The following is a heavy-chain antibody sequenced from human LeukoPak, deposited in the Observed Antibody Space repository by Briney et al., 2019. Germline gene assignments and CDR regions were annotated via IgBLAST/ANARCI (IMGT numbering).Heavy chain of an antibody. D-gene: IGHD2-2*02. CDR2: IIPIFGTA. V-gene: IGHV1-69*13. CDR1: GGTFSSYA. Sequence: SVKVSCKASGGTFSSYAISWVRQAPGQGLEWMGGIIPIFGTANYAQKFQGRVTITADESTNTAYMELSSLRSEDTAVYYCARGMSGISWVPAAIIFDYWGQGTLVTVSS. J-gene: IGHJ4*02. CDR3: ARGMSGISWVPAAIIFDY.